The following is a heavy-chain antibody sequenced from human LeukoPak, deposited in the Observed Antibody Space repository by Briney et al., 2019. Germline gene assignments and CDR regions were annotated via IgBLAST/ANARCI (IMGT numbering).Heavy chain of an antibody. CDR2: IRSKAYGGTT. CDR1: GFTFGDYA. J-gene: IGHJ4*02. Sequence: QPGRSLRLSCTTSGFTFGDYAMSWVRQAPGKGLEWVGFIRSKAYGGTTQYAASVKGRFTISRDDSKSIDYLQMSSLKTEDTAVYYCTRVRSGNDFDYWGQGTLVTVSS. D-gene: IGHD3-10*01. CDR3: TRVRSGNDFDY. V-gene: IGHV3-49*04.